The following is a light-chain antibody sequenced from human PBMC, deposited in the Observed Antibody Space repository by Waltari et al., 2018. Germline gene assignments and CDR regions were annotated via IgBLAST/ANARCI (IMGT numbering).Light chain of an antibody. CDR1: PSLLHDNGYNS. Sequence: DIVMTQSPLSLHVTPGELAYISCRSRPSLLHDNGYNSLEWYLQKPGQSPQLLIYKGSTRASGVPDRFSGSGSGTDFTLKISRVEAEDVGFYYCMQSLQTPPYTFGQGTKLEIK. CDR3: MQSLQTPPYT. J-gene: IGKJ2*01. V-gene: IGKV2-28*01. CDR2: KGS.